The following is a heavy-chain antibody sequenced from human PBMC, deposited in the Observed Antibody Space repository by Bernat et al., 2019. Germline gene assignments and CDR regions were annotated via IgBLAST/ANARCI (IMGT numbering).Heavy chain of an antibody. J-gene: IGHJ3*02. V-gene: IGHV3-30-3*01. D-gene: IGHD1-26*01. CDR1: GFTFSSYA. CDR2: ISYDGSNK. CDR3: AGRQNRIGGASGGAFDI. Sequence: QVQLVESGGGVVQPRRSLRLSCAASGFTFSSYAMHWVRQAPGKGLEWVAVISYDGSNKYYADSVKGRFTIARDKSEDALYLQVNGVGAEERAVYCWAGRQNRIGGASGGAFDIWGQGTMVAVSS.